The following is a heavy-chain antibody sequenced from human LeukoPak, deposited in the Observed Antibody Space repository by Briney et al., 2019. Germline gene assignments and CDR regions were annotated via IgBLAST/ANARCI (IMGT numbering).Heavy chain of an antibody. V-gene: IGHV1-69*13. D-gene: IGHD6-19*01. CDR3: ARDQGSGWFNFDY. CDR1: GYTFSSYG. CDR2: IIPIFGTA. Sequence: SVKVSCEASGYTFSSYGISWVRQAPGQGLEWMGGIIPIFGTANYAQKFQGRVTITADESTSTAYMELSSLRSEDTAVYYCARDQGSGWFNFDYWGQGTLVTVSS. J-gene: IGHJ4*02.